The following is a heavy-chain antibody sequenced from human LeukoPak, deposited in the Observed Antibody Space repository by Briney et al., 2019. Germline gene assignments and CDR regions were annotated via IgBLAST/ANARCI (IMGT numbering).Heavy chain of an antibody. Sequence: SVTVSCTASGGTFSSYAISWVRQAPGQGLEWMGGIIPIFGTANYAQKFQGRVTITADESTSTAYMELSSLRSEDTAVYYCAQNNRRGYSYGPPDPEFDYWGQGTLVTVSS. D-gene: IGHD5-18*01. CDR1: GGTFSSYA. J-gene: IGHJ4*02. CDR2: IIPIFGTA. V-gene: IGHV1-69*13. CDR3: AQNNRRGYSYGPPDPEFDY.